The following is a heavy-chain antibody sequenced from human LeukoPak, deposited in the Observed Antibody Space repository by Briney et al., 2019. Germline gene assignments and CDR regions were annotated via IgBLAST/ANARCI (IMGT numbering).Heavy chain of an antibody. Sequence: ASVKVSCKASGYTFTGYYMNWARQAPGQGLEWMGRINPNIGGANYAQKFQGRVTMTRDTSISTAYMELSRLRSDDTAVYYCARGGSSHYYYYMDVWGKGTTVTVSS. D-gene: IGHD6-13*01. V-gene: IGHV1-2*02. CDR2: INPNIGGA. CDR1: GYTFTGYY. CDR3: ARGGSSHYYYYMDV. J-gene: IGHJ6*03.